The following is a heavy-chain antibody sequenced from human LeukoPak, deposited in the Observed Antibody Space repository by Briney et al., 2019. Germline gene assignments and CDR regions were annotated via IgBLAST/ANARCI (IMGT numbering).Heavy chain of an antibody. CDR1: GFTFSSYS. CDR3: ARAYAPYHFDY. CDR2: ISSSSSYI. D-gene: IGHD2-2*01. J-gene: IGHJ4*02. Sequence: GGSLRLSCAASGFTFSSYSMNSVRQAPGKGLEWVSSISSSSSYIYYADSVKGRFTISRDNAKNSLYLQMNSLRAEDTAVYYCARAYAPYHFDYWGQGTLVTVSS. V-gene: IGHV3-21*01.